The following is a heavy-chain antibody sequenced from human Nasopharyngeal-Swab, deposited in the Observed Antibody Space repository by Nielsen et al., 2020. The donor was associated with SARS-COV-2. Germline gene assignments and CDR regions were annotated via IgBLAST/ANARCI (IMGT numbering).Heavy chain of an antibody. V-gene: IGHV3-7*01. CDR1: GFTFSSYW. D-gene: IGHD6-6*01. Sequence: GESLKISCAASGFTFSSYWMSWVRQPPGKGLEWVANIKQDGSEKYYVDSVKGRFTISRDNAKNSLYLQMNSLRAEDTAVYYCARVRSIAAWIDYWGQGTLVTVSS. CDR2: IKQDGSEK. J-gene: IGHJ4*02. CDR3: ARVRSIAAWIDY.